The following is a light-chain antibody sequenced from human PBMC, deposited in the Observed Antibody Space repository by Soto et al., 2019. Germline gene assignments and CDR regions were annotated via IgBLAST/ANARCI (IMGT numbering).Light chain of an antibody. Sequence: EIVLTQSPATLSLSPGERATLACRATQSVDNYLAWYQHKPGQAPRLLIYEAIIRATGIPARFSATGSGTEFTLTITSLQPEDFAIYYCQQYNNWPLTFGGGTKWIS. CDR1: QSVDNY. J-gene: IGKJ4*01. CDR3: QQYNNWPLT. CDR2: EAI. V-gene: IGKV3D-15*01.